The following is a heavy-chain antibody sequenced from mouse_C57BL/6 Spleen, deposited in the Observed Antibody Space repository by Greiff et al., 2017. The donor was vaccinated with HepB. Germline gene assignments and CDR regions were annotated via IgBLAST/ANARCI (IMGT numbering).Heavy chain of an antibody. CDR3: ASPGYGSSYYYFDY. J-gene: IGHJ2*01. V-gene: IGHV1-26*01. CDR2: INPNNGGT. D-gene: IGHD1-1*01. CDR1: GYTFTDYY. Sequence: EVQLQQSGPELVKPGASVKISCKASGYTFTDYYMNWVKQSHGKSLEWIGDINPNNGGTSYNQKFKGKATLTVDKSSSTAYMELRSLTSEDSAVYYCASPGYGSSYYYFDYWGQGTTLTVSS.